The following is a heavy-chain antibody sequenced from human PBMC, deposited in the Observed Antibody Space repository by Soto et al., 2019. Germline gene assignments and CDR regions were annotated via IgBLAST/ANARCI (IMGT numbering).Heavy chain of an antibody. D-gene: IGHD6-19*01. CDR1: GFTFDDYA. Sequence: SLRLSCAASGFTFDDYAMHWVRQAPGKGLEWVSGISWNSGSIGYADSVKGRFTISRDNAKNSLYLQMNSLRAEDTALYYCAKDIEQWLVPNDGFDYWGQGTLVTVSS. CDR2: ISWNSGSI. V-gene: IGHV3-9*01. J-gene: IGHJ4*02. CDR3: AKDIEQWLVPNDGFDY.